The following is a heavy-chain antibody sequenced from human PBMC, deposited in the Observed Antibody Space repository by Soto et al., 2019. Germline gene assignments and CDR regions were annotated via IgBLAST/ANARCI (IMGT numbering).Heavy chain of an antibody. CDR3: AREGYSSRELHY. D-gene: IGHD6-13*01. CDR2: INPNSGGT. V-gene: IGHV1-2*04. Sequence: ASVKVSCKASGYTFTGYYMHWVRQAPGQGLEWMGWINPNSGGTNYAQKFQGWVTMTRDTSISTAYMELSRLRSDDTAVYYCAREGYSSRELHYWGQGTLVTVSS. J-gene: IGHJ4*02. CDR1: GYTFTGYY.